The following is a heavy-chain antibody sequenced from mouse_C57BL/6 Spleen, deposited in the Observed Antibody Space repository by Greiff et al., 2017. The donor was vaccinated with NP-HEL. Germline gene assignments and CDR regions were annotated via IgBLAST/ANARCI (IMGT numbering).Heavy chain of an antibody. CDR1: GFTFSSYT. J-gene: IGHJ4*01. Sequence: EVQVVESGGGLVKPGGSLKLSCAASGFTFSSYTMSWVRQTPEKRLEWVATISGGGGNTYYPDSVKGRFTISRDNAKNTLYLQMSSLRSEDTALYYCARDTTDGAMDYWGQGTSVTVSS. CDR2: ISGGGGNT. D-gene: IGHD1-1*01. V-gene: IGHV5-9*01. CDR3: ARDTTDGAMDY.